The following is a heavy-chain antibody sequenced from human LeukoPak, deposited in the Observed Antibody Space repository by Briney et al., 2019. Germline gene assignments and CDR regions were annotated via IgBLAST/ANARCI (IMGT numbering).Heavy chain of an antibody. J-gene: IGHJ4*02. CDR3: ARDSGSSPTFDY. Sequence: SEPLSLTCTVSGGSISNSFWSWIPQPPGKALEWIAYIYYTGNTKYNPSLKSRVTISVDTSKNQFSLRLSSVTAADTAVYYCARDSGSSPTFDYWGQGTLVTVSS. CDR2: IYYTGNT. D-gene: IGHD1-26*01. CDR1: GGSISNSF. V-gene: IGHV4-59*01.